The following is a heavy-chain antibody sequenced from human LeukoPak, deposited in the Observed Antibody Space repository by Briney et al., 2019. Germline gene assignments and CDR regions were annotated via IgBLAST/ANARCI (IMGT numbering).Heavy chain of an antibody. Sequence: SETLSLTCTVSGGSISSYYWSWIRQPPGKGLEWIGYIYYSGSTNYNPSLKSRVTISVDTSKNQFSLKLSSVTAADAAVYYCAGDPWYYGMDVWGQGTMVTVSS. V-gene: IGHV4-59*01. J-gene: IGHJ6*02. CDR2: IYYSGST. CDR1: GGSISSYY. CDR3: AGDPWYYGMDV.